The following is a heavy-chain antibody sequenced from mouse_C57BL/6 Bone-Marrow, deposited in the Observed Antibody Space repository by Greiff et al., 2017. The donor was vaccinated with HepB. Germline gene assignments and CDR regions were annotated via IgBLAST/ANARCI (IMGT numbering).Heavy chain of an antibody. Sequence: EVQGVESGGGLVKPGGSLKLSCAASGFTFSSYAMSWVRQTPEKRLEWVATISDGGSYTYYPDNVKGRFTISRDNAKNNLYLQMSHLKSEDTAMYYCASLYGSSPYWGQGTLVTVSA. V-gene: IGHV5-4*01. CDR3: ASLYGSSPY. D-gene: IGHD1-1*01. J-gene: IGHJ3*01. CDR1: GFTFSSYA. CDR2: ISDGGSYT.